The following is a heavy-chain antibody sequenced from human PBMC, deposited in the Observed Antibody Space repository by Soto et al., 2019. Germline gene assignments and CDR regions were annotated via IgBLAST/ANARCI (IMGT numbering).Heavy chain of an antibody. Sequence: ASVKVSCKASGYTFTSYDINWVRQATGQGLEWMGWMNPNSGNTGYAQKFQGRVTMTRNTSISTAYMELSSLRSEDTAVYYCARVSTIFGVTIDYWGQGTLLTVSS. J-gene: IGHJ4*02. CDR2: MNPNSGNT. V-gene: IGHV1-8*01. CDR1: GYTFTSYD. D-gene: IGHD3-3*01. CDR3: ARVSTIFGVTIDY.